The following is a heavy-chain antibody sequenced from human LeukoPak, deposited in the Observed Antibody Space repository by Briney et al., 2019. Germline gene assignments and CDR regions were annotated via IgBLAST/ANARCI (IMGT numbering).Heavy chain of an antibody. CDR1: GFTFRSYA. D-gene: IGHD3-10*01. CDR2: ISYDETNG. CDR3: AKGPPWVRGVNYFDY. V-gene: IGHV3-30*04. J-gene: IGHJ4*02. Sequence: GGSLRLSCPASGFTFRSYAMHWVRQAPGKGLEWVAVISYDETNGYYADSVKGRFTISRDNSKNTVYLQMNSLRAEDTAVYYCAKGPPWVRGVNYFDYWGQGTLVTVSS.